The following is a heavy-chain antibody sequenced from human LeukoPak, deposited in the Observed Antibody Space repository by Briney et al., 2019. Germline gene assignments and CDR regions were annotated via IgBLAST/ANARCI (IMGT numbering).Heavy chain of an antibody. CDR3: ARGAATTVTTFYYYYGMDV. CDR2: IIPIFGTA. V-gene: IGHV1-69*13. D-gene: IGHD4-17*01. J-gene: IGHJ6*02. CDR1: GGTFSSYA. Sequence: SVKVSCKASGGTFSSYAISWVRQAPGQGLEWMGGIIPIFGTANYAQKFQGRVTITADESTSTAYMELSSLRSEDTAVYYCARGAATTVTTFYYYYGMDVWGQGTTVTVSS.